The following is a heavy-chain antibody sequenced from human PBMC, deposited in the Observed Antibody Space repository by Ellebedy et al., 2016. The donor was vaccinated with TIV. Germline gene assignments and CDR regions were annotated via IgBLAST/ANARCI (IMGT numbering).Heavy chain of an antibody. J-gene: IGHJ4*02. D-gene: IGHD6-13*01. CDR2: INPNSGGT. V-gene: IGHV1-2*02. CDR3: ARDPGIPAVGR. Sequence: AASVKVSCKASGYVFTGYFMHWVRQAPGQGLEWMGYINPNSGGTAYIQKFQGRVTMTMDTSITTAYMELSGLTSYDTAVYYCARDPGIPAVGRWGQGTLVTVSS. CDR1: GYVFTGYF.